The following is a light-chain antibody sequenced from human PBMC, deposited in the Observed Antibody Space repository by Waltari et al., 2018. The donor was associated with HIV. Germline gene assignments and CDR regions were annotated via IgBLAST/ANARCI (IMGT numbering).Light chain of an antibody. CDR2: WAS. CDR3: QQYYSTPPT. V-gene: IGKV4-1*01. CDR1: QSIFYSSRNATY. J-gene: IGKJ1*01. Sequence: DIVMTQSPHSLALSLGERATLNCKSSQSIFYSSRNATYLAWYQQKPGQSPKLLIYWASSRASGVPDRFSGSGSRTDFTLSISSLQSEDVAVYFCQQYYSTPPTFGQGTRVEIK.